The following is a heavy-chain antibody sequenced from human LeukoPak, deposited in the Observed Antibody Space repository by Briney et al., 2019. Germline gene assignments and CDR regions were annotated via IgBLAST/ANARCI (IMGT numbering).Heavy chain of an antibody. V-gene: IGHV4-38-2*01. Sequence: SETLSLTRAVSAYPISSGHYWGWIRQPPGKGLEWIGSMYHSGSTYFNPSLKSRVTISVDTPRNQFSLTLSSVTAADTAVYFCARVSGSGTALDAFDIWGQGTMVIVSS. J-gene: IGHJ3*02. CDR1: AYPISSGHY. CDR2: MYHSGST. CDR3: ARVSGSGTALDAFDI. D-gene: IGHD1-1*01.